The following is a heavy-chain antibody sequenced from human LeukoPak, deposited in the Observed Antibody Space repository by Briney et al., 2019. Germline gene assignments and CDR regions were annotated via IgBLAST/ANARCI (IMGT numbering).Heavy chain of an antibody. CDR3: ARDPLNYDSSGFLIDY. D-gene: IGHD3-22*01. CDR1: GGTFSSYA. V-gene: IGHV1-69*13. Sequence: GASVKVSCKASGGTFSSYAISWVRQAPGQGLEWMGGIIPIFGTANYAQKFQGRATITADESTSTAYMELSSLRSEDTAVYYCARDPLNYDSSGFLIDYWGQGTLVTVSS. J-gene: IGHJ4*02. CDR2: IIPIFGTA.